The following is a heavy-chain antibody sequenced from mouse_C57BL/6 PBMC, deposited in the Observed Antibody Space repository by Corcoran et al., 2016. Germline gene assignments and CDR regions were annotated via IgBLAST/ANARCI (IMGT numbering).Heavy chain of an antibody. CDR2: INTYSGVP. CDR1: GYTFTTYG. D-gene: IGHD1-1*01. Sequence: QIQLVQSGPELKKPGETVKISCKASGYTFTTYGMSWVKQAPGKGLKWMGWINTYSGVPTYADDFKGRFAFSLETSASTAYLQINNLKNEDTATYFCARDSYYYGSPQAWFAYWGQGTLVTVS. V-gene: IGHV9-3*01. J-gene: IGHJ3*01. CDR3: ARDSYYYGSPQAWFAY.